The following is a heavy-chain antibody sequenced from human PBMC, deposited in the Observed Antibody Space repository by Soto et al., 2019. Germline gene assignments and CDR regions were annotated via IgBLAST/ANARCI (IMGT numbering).Heavy chain of an antibody. J-gene: IGHJ4*02. CDR1: GFTFRNYD. CDR3: AQDRSSTTCYAVYY. Sequence: EVQLLESGGGLVQPGGSLRLSCAASGFTFRNYDMSWARQAPGKGLEWVSAISGSGRTTHYAGSVKGRFTISRENSKNTLYRQMNSLRVEVPAVYYCAQDRSSTTCYAVYYWAQGSLATFSP. CDR2: ISGSGRTT. V-gene: IGHV3-23*01. D-gene: IGHD2-2*01.